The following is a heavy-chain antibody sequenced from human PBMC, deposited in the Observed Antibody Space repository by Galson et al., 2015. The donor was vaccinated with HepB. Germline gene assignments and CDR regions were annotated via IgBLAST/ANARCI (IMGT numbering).Heavy chain of an antibody. Sequence: SVKVSCKASGGTFSSYTISWVRQAPGQGLEWMGRIIPILGIANYAQKFQGRVTITADKSTSTAYMELSSLRSEDTAVYYRARVGYYDSRNWFDPWGQGTLVTVSS. J-gene: IGHJ5*02. V-gene: IGHV1-69*02. CDR2: IIPILGIA. CDR3: ARVGYYDSRNWFDP. CDR1: GGTFSSYT. D-gene: IGHD3-22*01.